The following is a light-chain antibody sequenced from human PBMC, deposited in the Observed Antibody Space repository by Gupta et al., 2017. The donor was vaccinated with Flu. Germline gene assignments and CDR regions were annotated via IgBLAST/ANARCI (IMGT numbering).Light chain of an antibody. V-gene: IGKV3-15*01. CDR1: QSVSSK. Sequence: ELVMTQSPVTLSVSPGERATLSCRASQSVSSKLAWYQQKPGQAPRLLIHGASTRATGIPARFSGSGSGTEFTLTISSLQSEDFAVYYCQQYNNWPPYTFGQGTKLEIK. CDR2: GAS. J-gene: IGKJ2*01. CDR3: QQYNNWPPYT.